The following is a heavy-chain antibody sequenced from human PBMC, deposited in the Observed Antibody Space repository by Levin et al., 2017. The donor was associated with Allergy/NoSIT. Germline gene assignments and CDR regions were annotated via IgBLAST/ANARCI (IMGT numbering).Heavy chain of an antibody. Sequence: PGGSLRLSCAASGFTFSSYGMHWVRQAPGKGLEWVAVISHDGSNKYYADSVKGRFTISRDNSKNTLYLQMNSLRAEDTAVFYCAKERLYSGSYWDYYYYGMDVWGQGTTVTVSS. CDR3: AKERLYSGSYWDYYYYGMDV. V-gene: IGHV3-30*18. CDR1: GFTFSSYG. J-gene: IGHJ6*02. CDR2: ISHDGSNK. D-gene: IGHD3-10*01.